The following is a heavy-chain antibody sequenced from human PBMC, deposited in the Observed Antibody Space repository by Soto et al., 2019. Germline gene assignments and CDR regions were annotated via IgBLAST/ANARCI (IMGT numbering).Heavy chain of an antibody. CDR1: GFTFRSHR. CDR2: IDTDGGGT. CDR3: ATVFDV. J-gene: IGHJ4*02. V-gene: IGHV3-74*01. D-gene: IGHD4-17*01. Sequence: EVQLVESGGGLVQPGGSLRVSCAASGFTFRSHRIHWVRQAPGKGLEWVSRIDTDGGGTSYADSVKGRFPISTDNAENTVYLQMNGLRVEDTAVYYCATVFDVWGQGTLVNVSS.